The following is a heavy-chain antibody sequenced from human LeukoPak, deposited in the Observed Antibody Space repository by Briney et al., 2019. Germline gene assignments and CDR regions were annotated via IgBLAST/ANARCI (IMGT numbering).Heavy chain of an antibody. V-gene: IGHV1-8*01. J-gene: IGHJ6*03. Sequence: ASVKVSCKASGYTFTSYDINWVRQATGQGLEWMGWMNPNRGNTDYAQKFQGRVTMTRNTSISTAYMELSSLRSEDTAVYYCARAGAGYSSGWWAGDYYYYMDVWGKGTTVTVSS. CDR2: MNPNRGNT. CDR1: GYTFTSYD. CDR3: ARAGAGYSSGWWAGDYYYYMDV. D-gene: IGHD6-19*01.